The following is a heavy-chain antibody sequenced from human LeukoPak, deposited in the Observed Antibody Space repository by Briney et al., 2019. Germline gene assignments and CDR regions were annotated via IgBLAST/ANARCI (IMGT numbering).Heavy chain of an antibody. D-gene: IGHD4-11*01. CDR1: GFTFSDYY. CDR2: ISSSGSTI. J-gene: IGHJ4*02. Sequence: PGGSLRLSCAASGFTFSDYYMSWMRQAPGKGLEWVSYISSSGSTIYYADSVKGRFTISRDNAKNSLYLQMNSLRAEDTAVYYCASNQGWYSNYYFDYWGQGTLVTVSS. V-gene: IGHV3-11*01. CDR3: ASNQGWYSNYYFDY.